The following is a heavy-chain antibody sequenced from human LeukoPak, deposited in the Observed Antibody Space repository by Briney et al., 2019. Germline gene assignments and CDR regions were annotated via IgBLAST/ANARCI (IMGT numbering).Heavy chain of an antibody. J-gene: IGHJ5*02. D-gene: IGHD3-16*02. CDR2: IYYSGST. CDR3: ARGVPMITFGGVIATGGTNWFDP. V-gene: IGHV4-31*03. Sequence: PSQTLSLTCTVSGVSISSGGYYWSWIRQHPGKDLEWIGYIYYSGSTYYNPSLKSRVTISVDTSKNQFSLKLSSVTAADTAVYYCARGVPMITFGGVIATGGTNWFDPWGQGTLVTVSS. CDR1: GVSISSGGYY.